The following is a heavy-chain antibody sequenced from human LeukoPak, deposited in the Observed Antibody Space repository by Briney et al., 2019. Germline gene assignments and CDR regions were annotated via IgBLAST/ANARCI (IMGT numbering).Heavy chain of an antibody. D-gene: IGHD2-2*01. Sequence: PGGSLRLSCAASGFTFSSYGMHRGRQAPGKGLEWVAVISYDGSNKYYADPVKGRFTISRDNSNNTLYLQMNSLRAEDTAVYYCAKDGVVPAAMSLTFDYWGQGTLVTVS. J-gene: IGHJ4*02. V-gene: IGHV3-30*18. CDR2: ISYDGSNK. CDR3: AKDGVVPAAMSLTFDY. CDR1: GFTFSSYG.